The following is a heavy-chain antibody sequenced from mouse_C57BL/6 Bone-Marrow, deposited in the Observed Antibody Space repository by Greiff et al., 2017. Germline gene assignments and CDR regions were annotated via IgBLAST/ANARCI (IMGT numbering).Heavy chain of an antibody. D-gene: IGHD1-1*01. CDR2: IHPNSGST. J-gene: IGHJ2*01. CDR3: ASLYYYGSKGGY. CDR1: GYTFTSYW. V-gene: IGHV1-64*01. Sequence: QVQLQQPGAELVKPGASVKLSCKASGYTFTSYWMHWVKQRPGQGLEWIGMIHPNSGSTNYNEKFKSKATLTVDNSSSTAYMPLSSLTSEDSAVYYCASLYYYGSKGGYWGQGTTLTVSS.